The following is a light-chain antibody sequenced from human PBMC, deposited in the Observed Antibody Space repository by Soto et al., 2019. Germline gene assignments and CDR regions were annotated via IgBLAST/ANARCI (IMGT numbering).Light chain of an antibody. J-gene: IGKJ4*01. CDR2: DAS. Sequence: EIVLTQSPGTLYFSPGERATLSCRASQSGSTNKLAWYKQKPGQAPRLLIYDASSRATHIPDRFSGSGSGADFTVTISILEPEGYEVYYCQQYGRSPLTCGGGTQVEIK. CDR1: QSGSTNK. V-gene: IGKV3-20*01. CDR3: QQYGRSPLT.